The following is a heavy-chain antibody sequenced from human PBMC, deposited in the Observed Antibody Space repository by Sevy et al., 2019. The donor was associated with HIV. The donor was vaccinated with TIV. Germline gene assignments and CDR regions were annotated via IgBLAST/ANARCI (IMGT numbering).Heavy chain of an antibody. CDR1: GFTFNNYA. D-gene: IGHD2-2*01. CDR2: IFRSGDNT. Sequence: GGSLRLSCAASGFTFNNYAMNWVRQAPGKGLDWVSTIFRSGDNTYYADSVKGRFTISRDNSNNTVSRQMNSLRAEDAALEYCAGARYESRDSFDGVDIWGQGTVVTVSS. J-gene: IGHJ3*02. CDR3: AGARYESRDSFDGVDI. V-gene: IGHV3-23*01.